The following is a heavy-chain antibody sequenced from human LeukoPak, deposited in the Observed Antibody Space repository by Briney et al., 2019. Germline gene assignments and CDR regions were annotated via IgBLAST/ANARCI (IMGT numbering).Heavy chain of an antibody. V-gene: IGHV3-30*04. CDR1: GFTFSSYA. D-gene: IGHD6-19*01. Sequence: PGGFLRLSCAASGFTFSSYAMHWVRQAPGKGLEWVAVISYDGSNKYYADSVKGRFTISRDNSKNTLYLQMNSLRAEDTAVYYCARSLGDSSGRHWGQGTLVTVSS. J-gene: IGHJ4*02. CDR2: ISYDGSNK. CDR3: ARSLGDSSGRH.